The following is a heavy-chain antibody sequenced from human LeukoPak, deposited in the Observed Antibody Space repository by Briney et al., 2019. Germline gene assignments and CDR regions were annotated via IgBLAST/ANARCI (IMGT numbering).Heavy chain of an antibody. D-gene: IGHD2-21*02. CDR1: GGSFSGYY. Sequence: SETLSLTCAVYGGSFSGYYWSWIRQPPGKGLEWIGEINHSGSTNYNPSLKSRVTISVDTSKNQFSLKLSSVTAADTAMYYCARIDCGGDCYLTSFDYWGQGTLVTVSS. V-gene: IGHV4-34*01. CDR2: INHSGST. J-gene: IGHJ4*02. CDR3: ARIDCGGDCYLTSFDY.